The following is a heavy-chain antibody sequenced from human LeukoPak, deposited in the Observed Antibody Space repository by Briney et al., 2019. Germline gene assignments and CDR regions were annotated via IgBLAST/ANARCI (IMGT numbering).Heavy chain of an antibody. D-gene: IGHD2-2*01. CDR3: AKKAQDIVVVPAAKSFDY. Sequence: TGGSLRLSCAVSGFTFTTYAMTWVRQAPGKGLEWVSAVSPSGGSTSYADSVKGRFTISRDNSKNTLYLQVNSLRAEDTAVYYCAKKAQDIVVVPAAKSFDYWGQGTLVTVSS. CDR1: GFTFTTYA. V-gene: IGHV3-23*01. J-gene: IGHJ4*02. CDR2: VSPSGGST.